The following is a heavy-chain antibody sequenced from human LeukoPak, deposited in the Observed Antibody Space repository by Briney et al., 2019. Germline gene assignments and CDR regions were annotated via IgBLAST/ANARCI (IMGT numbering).Heavy chain of an antibody. V-gene: IGHV1-2*02. J-gene: IGHJ4*02. CDR2: INPNSGGT. CDR1: GYTFTSYY. Sequence: ASVKVSCKASGYTFTSYYMHWVRQAPGQGLEWMGWINPNSGGTNYAQKFQGRVTMTRDTSISTAYMELSRLRSDDTAVYYCARLSTVVTHFDYWGQGTLVTVSS. CDR3: ARLSTVVTHFDY. D-gene: IGHD4-23*01.